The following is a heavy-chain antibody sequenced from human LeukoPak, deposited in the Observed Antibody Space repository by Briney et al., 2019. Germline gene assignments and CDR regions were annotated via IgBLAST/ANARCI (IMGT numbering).Heavy chain of an antibody. CDR3: ARSSGPHTY. J-gene: IGHJ4*02. D-gene: IGHD6-19*01. CDR1: GFTFSSYA. CDR2: ISGSGGST. V-gene: IGHV3-23*01. Sequence: GGSLRLSCAASGFTFSSYAMSWVRQAPGKGLEWVSAISGSGGSTYYADSGKGRFTTSRDNSKNTLYLQMNSLRAEDTAVYYCARSSGPHTYWGQGTLVTVSS.